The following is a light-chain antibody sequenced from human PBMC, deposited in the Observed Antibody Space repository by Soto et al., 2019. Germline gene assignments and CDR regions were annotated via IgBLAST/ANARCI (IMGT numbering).Light chain of an antibody. CDR3: CSYAGSDYV. Sequence: SVLTQPRSVSGSPGQSVTISCTGTSSDVGGYNYVSWYQQHPGKAPKLMIYDVSKRPSGVPDRFSGSKSCNTASLTISGLHAEDEADYYCCSYAGSDYVFGTGTKLTVL. J-gene: IGLJ1*01. V-gene: IGLV2-11*01. CDR1: SSDVGGYNY. CDR2: DVS.